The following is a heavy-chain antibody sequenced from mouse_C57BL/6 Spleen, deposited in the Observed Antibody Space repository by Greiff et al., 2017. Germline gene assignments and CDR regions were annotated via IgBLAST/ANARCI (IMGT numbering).Heavy chain of an antibody. CDR1: GFTFSSYA. J-gene: IGHJ4*01. D-gene: IGHD1-1*02. CDR2: ISSGGDYI. CDR3: TREYYAYAMDY. Sequence: EVMLVESGAGLVKPGGSLKLSCAASGFTFSSYAMSWVRQTPEKRLEWVAYISSGGDYIYYADTVKGRFTISRDNARNTLYLQMSSLKSEETAMYYCTREYYAYAMDYWGQGTSVTVSS. V-gene: IGHV5-9-1*02.